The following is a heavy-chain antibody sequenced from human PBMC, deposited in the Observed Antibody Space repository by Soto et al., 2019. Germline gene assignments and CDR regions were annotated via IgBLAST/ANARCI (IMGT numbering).Heavy chain of an antibody. CDR1: GFTFSSYA. V-gene: IGHV3-23*01. D-gene: IGHD1-26*01. CDR2: ISGSGGRT. CDR3: ARDNPIYSGSYPGY. J-gene: IGHJ4*02. Sequence: PGGSLRLSCAASGFTFSSYAMSWVRQAPGKGLEWVSAISGSGGRTYXADXRKGRFTISRDNSKNTLYLQMNSLRAEDTAVYYCARDNPIYSGSYPGYWGQGTLVTVSS.